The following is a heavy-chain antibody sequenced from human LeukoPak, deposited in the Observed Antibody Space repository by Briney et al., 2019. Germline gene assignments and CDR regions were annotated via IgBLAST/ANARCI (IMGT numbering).Heavy chain of an antibody. V-gene: IGHV3-72*01. D-gene: IGHD1-26*01. CDR1: GFTFSSYS. CDR3: AGVGAQKVFDY. CDR2: TRNKANSYTT. J-gene: IGHJ4*02. Sequence: GGSLRLSCAASGFTFSSYSMNWVRQAPGKGLEWVGRTRNKANSYTTEYAASVKGRFTISRDDSKNSLYLQMNSLKTEDTAVYYCAGVGAQKVFDYWGQGTLVTVSS.